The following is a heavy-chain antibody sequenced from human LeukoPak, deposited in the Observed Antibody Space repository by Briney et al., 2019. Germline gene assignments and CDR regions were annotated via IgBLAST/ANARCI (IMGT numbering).Heavy chain of an antibody. J-gene: IGHJ4*02. D-gene: IGHD3-10*01. CDR3: AKDYYGSGSYDFDY. V-gene: IGHV3-23*01. CDR1: GFTFSSYA. Sequence: GGSLRLSCAASGFTFSSYAMSWVRQAPGKGLESVSAISGSGGSIYYADSVKGRFTISRDNSKNTLYLQMNSLRAEDTAVYYCAKDYYGSGSYDFDYWGQGTLVTVSS. CDR2: ISGSGGSI.